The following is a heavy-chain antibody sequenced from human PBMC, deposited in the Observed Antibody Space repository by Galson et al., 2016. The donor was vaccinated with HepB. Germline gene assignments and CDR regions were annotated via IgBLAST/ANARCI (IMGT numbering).Heavy chain of an antibody. CDR3: ARDRGRWLVKEDYYYGMDV. V-gene: IGHV3-30-3*01. CDR2: ISYDGSNK. J-gene: IGHJ6*02. D-gene: IGHD6-19*01. Sequence: SLRLSCAASGFTFSNYAMHWVRQAPGKGLEWVAVISYDGSNKYYADSVKGRFTISRDNSKNTLYLQMNSLRAEDTAVYYCARDRGRWLVKEDYYYGMDVWGQGTTVTVSS. CDR1: GFTFSNYA.